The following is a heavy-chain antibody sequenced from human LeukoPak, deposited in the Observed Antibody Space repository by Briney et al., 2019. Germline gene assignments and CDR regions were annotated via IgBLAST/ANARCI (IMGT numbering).Heavy chain of an antibody. V-gene: IGHV3-21*01. CDR1: GFTFSSYS. D-gene: IGHD3-22*01. Sequence: PGGSLRLSCAASGFTFSSYSMNWVRQAPGKGLEWVSSISSSSSYIYYADSVKGRFTISRDNAKNSLYLQMNSLRAEDTAVYYCARAPGGSGYYKYYFDYWGQGTLVTVSS. CDR2: ISSSSSYI. CDR3: ARAPGGSGYYKYYFDY. J-gene: IGHJ4*02.